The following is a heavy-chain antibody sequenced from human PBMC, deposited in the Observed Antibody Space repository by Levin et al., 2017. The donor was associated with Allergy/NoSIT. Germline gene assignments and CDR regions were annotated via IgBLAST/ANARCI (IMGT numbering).Heavy chain of an antibody. CDR2: IYWDNDK. V-gene: IGHV2-5*02. D-gene: IGHD3-9*01. CDR3: AHRKVGSSFDWVAGALDI. CDR1: GFSLSTSGVG. J-gene: IGHJ3*02. Sequence: SGPTLVKPTQTLTLTCTFSGFSLSTSGVGVAWIRQPPGKALEWLAVIYWDNDKRYSPSLRSRLTINKDTPKNQVVLIMTNMDPVDTATYYCAHRKVGSSFDWVAGALDIWGQGTLVTVSS.